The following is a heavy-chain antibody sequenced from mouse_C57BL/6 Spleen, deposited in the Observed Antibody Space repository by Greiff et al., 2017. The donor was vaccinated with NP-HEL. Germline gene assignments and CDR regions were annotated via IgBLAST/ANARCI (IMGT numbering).Heavy chain of an antibody. CDR3: AIYGNYYFDY. V-gene: IGHV1-69*01. CDR2: IDPSASYT. D-gene: IGHD2-1*01. CDR1: GYTFTSYW. Sequence: QVQLQQPGAELVMPGASVKLSCKASGYTFTSYWMHWVKQRPGQGLEWIGEIDPSASYTNYNQKFKGKSTLTVDKSSSTAYMQLSSLTSEDAAVYYCAIYGNYYFDYWGQGTTLTVSS. J-gene: IGHJ2*01.